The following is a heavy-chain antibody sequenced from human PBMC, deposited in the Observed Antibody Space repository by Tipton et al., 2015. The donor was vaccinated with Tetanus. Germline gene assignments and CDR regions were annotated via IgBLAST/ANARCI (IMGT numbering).Heavy chain of an antibody. CDR1: GFTFSSYA. V-gene: IGHV3-23*03. CDR2: IYSGGSST. Sequence: GSLRLSCAASGFTFSSYAMSWVRQAPGKGLEWVSVIYSGGSSTYYADSVKGRFTISRDNSKNTLYLQMNSLRAEDTAVYYCARDVLVADYDSSGWGEAFDIWGQGTMVTVSS. J-gene: IGHJ3*02. D-gene: IGHD3-22*01. CDR3: ARDVLVADYDSSGWGEAFDI.